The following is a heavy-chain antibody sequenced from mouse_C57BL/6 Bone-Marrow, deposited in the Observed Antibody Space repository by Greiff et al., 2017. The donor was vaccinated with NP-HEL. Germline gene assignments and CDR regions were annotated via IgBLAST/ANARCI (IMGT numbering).Heavy chain of an antibody. CDR1: GYTFTSYW. V-gene: IGHV1-64*01. Sequence: VQLQQSGAELVKPGASVKLSCKASGYTFTSYWMHWVKQRPGQGLEWIGMIHPNSGSTNYNEKFKSKATLAVDKSSSTAYMQLSSLTSEDSAVYYCARDSYSNYEGYWGQGTTLTVSS. J-gene: IGHJ2*01. CDR2: IHPNSGST. CDR3: ARDSYSNYEGY. D-gene: IGHD2-5*01.